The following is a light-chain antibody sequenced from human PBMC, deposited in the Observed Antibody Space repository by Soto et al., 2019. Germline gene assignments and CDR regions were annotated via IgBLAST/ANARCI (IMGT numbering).Light chain of an antibody. V-gene: IGKV3-15*01. Sequence: DIVMTQSPATLSVSPGETAALSCRAGQCVGRNFAWYQQKPGQAPRLLIYGASTRATDIPARFRGSGSGTEFTLTISSLQSEDFAIYYCQQYNKWPYTFGQGTKLEIK. CDR2: GAS. CDR1: QCVGRN. J-gene: IGKJ2*01. CDR3: QQYNKWPYT.